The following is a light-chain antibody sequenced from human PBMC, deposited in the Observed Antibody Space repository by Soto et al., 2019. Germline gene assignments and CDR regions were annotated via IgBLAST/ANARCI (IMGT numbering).Light chain of an antibody. CDR1: SSDVGGYNY. CDR2: EVS. V-gene: IGLV2-14*01. J-gene: IGLJ1*01. Sequence: QSALTQPASVSGSPGQSITISCTGTSSDVGGYNYVSWYQQPPGKAPKLMIYEVSSRPSGVSYRFSASKSGNTASLTISGLQAEDEADYYCSSYTSNSTYVFGTGTKLTVL. CDR3: SSYTSNSTYV.